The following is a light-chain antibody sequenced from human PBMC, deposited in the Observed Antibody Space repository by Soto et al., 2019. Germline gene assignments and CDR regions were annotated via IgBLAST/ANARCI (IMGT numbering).Light chain of an antibody. CDR2: AAS. Sequence: DVQMTQSPSSLSASVGDTVTITCRASQSIAFYLAWFQQRPGKAPNLLISAASNLQSGVPSRFSGSRSATDFTLTISSLQPEDVATDYCPKYDAAPFTFGPWTRGEI. J-gene: IGKJ3*01. V-gene: IGKV1-27*01. CDR1: QSIAFY. CDR3: PKYDAAPFT.